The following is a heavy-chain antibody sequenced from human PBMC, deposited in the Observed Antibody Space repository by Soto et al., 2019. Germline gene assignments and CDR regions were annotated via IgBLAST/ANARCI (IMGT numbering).Heavy chain of an antibody. CDR2: IRNNGYGGTA. CDR3: IRGSFGYYGP. Sequence: SLRISCAASGFKFVDYAMTWVRQAPGKGLEWVGFIRNNGYGGTANYAASVKGRFTISRDDSKTIAYLQMNSLKTEDTAVYYCIRGSFGYYGPWGQGTLVTVSS. CDR1: GFKFVDYA. D-gene: IGHD3-22*01. J-gene: IGHJ5*02. V-gene: IGHV3-49*04.